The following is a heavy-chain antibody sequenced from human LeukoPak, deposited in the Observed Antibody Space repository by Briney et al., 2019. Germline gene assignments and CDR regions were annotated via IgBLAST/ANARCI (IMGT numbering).Heavy chain of an antibody. CDR2: ISGSGGST. Sequence: GGSLRLSCTASGFTFSNYAMNWVRQAPGKGLEWVSSISGSGGSTYYADSVKGRFTISRDNSKNTLYLQMNSLRAEDTAVYYCAKPAKTDHADYWGQGTLVTVSS. CDR1: GFTFSNYA. CDR3: AKPAKTDHADY. D-gene: IGHD1-14*01. J-gene: IGHJ4*02. V-gene: IGHV3-23*01.